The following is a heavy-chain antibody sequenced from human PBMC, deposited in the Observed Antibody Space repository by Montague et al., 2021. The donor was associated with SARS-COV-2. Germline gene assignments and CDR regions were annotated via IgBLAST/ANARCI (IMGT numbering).Heavy chain of an antibody. J-gene: IGHJ6*02. CDR3: ARTSRGSRYFYGFDA. CDR1: GDSISDYY. Sequence: SETLSLTCTVSGDSISDYYWSWIRQPPGMGLEWIGYIFRSGATNYNPPLKSRVIISLDTSKSQFSLRLSSVTAADTAIYYCARTSRGSRYFYGFDAWGQGTTVTVSS. V-gene: IGHV4-59*01. CDR2: IFRSGAT. D-gene: IGHD3-10*01.